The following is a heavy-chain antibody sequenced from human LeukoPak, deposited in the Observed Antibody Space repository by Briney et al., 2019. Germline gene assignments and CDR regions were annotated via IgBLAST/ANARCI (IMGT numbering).Heavy chain of an antibody. J-gene: IGHJ6*03. CDR3: ARHLGNSNNYYYYMDV. Sequence: GESLKISCKGSGHSFTSYWIGWVRQMPGKGLEWMGIIYPGDSDTRYSPSFQGQVTISADKSISTAYLQWSSLKASDTAMYYCARHLGNSNNYYYYMDVWGKGTTVTVSS. CDR2: IYPGDSDT. D-gene: IGHD4-11*01. CDR1: GHSFTSYW. V-gene: IGHV5-51*01.